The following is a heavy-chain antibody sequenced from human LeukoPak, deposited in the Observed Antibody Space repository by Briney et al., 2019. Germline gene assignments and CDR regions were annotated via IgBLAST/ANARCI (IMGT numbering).Heavy chain of an antibody. CDR2: INHSGST. CDR3: ARGPRRSQYQLLWATSWFDP. D-gene: IGHD2-2*01. CDR1: GGSFSGYY. Sequence: SETLSLTCAVYGGSFSGYYWSWIRQPPGKGLEWIGEINHSGSTNYNPSLKSRVTISVDTSKNQFSLKLSSVTAADTAVYYCARGPRRSQYQLLWATSWFDPWGQGTLVTVSS. J-gene: IGHJ5*02. V-gene: IGHV4-34*01.